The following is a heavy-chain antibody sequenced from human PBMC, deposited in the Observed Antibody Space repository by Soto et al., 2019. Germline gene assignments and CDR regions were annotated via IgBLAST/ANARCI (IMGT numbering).Heavy chain of an antibody. D-gene: IGHD3-10*01. V-gene: IGHV4-39*01. J-gene: IGHJ4*02. CDR1: GGSISSGSYY. CDR2: IYHSGYT. Sequence: QLQLQESGPGLVKPSETLSLTCTVSGGSISSGSYYWAWFRQPPGKGLEWIGHIYHSGYTYYSPSLKSRVTISVDTSKNQFSLKLTSVTAADTALYYCARAIMVRGVIIGNDYWGQGTLVTVSS. CDR3: ARAIMVRGVIIGNDY.